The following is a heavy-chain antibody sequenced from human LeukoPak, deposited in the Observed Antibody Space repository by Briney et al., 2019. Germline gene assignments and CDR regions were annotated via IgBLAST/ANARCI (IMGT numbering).Heavy chain of an antibody. CDR2: ISGSGGST. V-gene: IGHV3-23*01. J-gene: IGHJ3*02. CDR3: ARDRQIDAFDI. Sequence: PGGTLRLSCAASGFTFSSYGMSWVRQAPGKGLEWVSAISGSGGSTYYADSVKGRFTISRDNAKNSLYLQMNSLRAEDTAVYYCARDRQIDAFDIWGQGTMVTVSS. CDR1: GFTFSSYG.